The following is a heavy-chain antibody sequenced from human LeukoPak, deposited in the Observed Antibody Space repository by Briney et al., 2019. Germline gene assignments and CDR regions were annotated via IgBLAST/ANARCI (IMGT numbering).Heavy chain of an antibody. V-gene: IGHV4-39*01. CDR2: IYYSGST. D-gene: IGHD5-12*01. CDR1: GGSISSSSYY. Sequence: PSETLSLTCTVSGGSISSSSYYWGWIRQPPGKGLEWIGSIYYSGSTYYNPSLKSRVTISVDTSKNQFSLKLSSVTAADTAVYYCAGWDSVATIKRYPTYFDYWGQGTLVTVSS. J-gene: IGHJ4*02. CDR3: AGWDSVATIKRYPTYFDY.